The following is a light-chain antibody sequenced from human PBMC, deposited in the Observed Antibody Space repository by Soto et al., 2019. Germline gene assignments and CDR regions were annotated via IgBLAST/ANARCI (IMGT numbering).Light chain of an antibody. CDR3: AAWDDSLRGWV. CDR1: SSNIGSTT. J-gene: IGLJ3*02. CDR2: SNS. V-gene: IGLV1-44*01. Sequence: QSVLTQPPSASGAPGQGVTISCSGTSSNIGSTTVNWYQQVPGTAPKLLIHSNSQRPSGVPDRFSGSRSGTSASLAISGLQSDDEADYYCAAWDDSLRGWVFGGGTKLTVL.